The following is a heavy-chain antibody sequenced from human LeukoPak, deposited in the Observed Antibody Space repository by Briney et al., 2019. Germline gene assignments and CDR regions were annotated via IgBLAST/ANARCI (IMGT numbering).Heavy chain of an antibody. CDR3: VAGSSWFRLDY. J-gene: IGHJ4*02. Sequence: GGSLRLSCAASGFTFSSYAMYWVRQAPGKGLEWVSAISGSGAGTYYPDSVKSRFTISRDNSKNTLYLQMNSLRAEDTAVYYCVAGSSWFRLDYWGQGTLVAVSS. D-gene: IGHD6-13*01. V-gene: IGHV3-23*01. CDR1: GFTFSSYA. CDR2: ISGSGAGT.